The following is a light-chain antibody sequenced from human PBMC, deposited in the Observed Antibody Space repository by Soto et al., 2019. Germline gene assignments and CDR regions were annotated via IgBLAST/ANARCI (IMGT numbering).Light chain of an antibody. CDR3: LHDYNYPRT. J-gene: IGKJ1*01. Sequence: AIQMTQSPSSLSASVGGRVIITCRASQGIRSELAWYQQKPGKAPDLLIYAASTLQPGVPYRFSGSGSGTDFTLTISNLQPEDFATYYCLHDYNYPRTFGQGTKVEIK. CDR1: QGIRSE. V-gene: IGKV1-6*01. CDR2: AAS.